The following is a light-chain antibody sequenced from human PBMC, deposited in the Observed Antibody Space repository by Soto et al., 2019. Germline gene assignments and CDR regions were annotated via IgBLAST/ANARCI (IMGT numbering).Light chain of an antibody. V-gene: IGLV2-23*02. CDR3: CSSTLINTYV. CDR2: GVS. J-gene: IGLJ1*01. Sequence: QSVLTQPASVSGSPGQSITISCAGTFSDIGRYEFVSWYQQHPGKAPKVLIYGVSKRPSGVSNRFSGSKSGNTASLTISGLQAEDEIDYCCCSSTLINTYVFGTAPKGTVL. CDR1: FSDIGRYEF.